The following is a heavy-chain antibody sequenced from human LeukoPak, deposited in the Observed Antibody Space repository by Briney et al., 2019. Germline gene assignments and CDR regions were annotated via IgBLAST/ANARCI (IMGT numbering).Heavy chain of an antibody. CDR3: AKDIEYGDYFGPRFDY. Sequence: GGSLRLSCAASGFTFSSYAMSWVRQAPGKGLEGVAFIRYDGSNKYYADSVKGRFTISRDNSKNTLYLQMNSLRAEDTAVYYCAKDIEYGDYFGPRFDYWGQGTLVTVSS. CDR2: IRYDGSNK. D-gene: IGHD4-17*01. J-gene: IGHJ4*02. V-gene: IGHV3-30*02. CDR1: GFTFSSYA.